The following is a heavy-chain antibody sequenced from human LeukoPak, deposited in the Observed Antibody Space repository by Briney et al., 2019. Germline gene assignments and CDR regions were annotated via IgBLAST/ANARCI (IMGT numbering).Heavy chain of an antibody. CDR2: INPNSGGT. V-gene: IGHV1-2*02. D-gene: IGHD6-19*01. Sequence: ASVKVSCKTSGYTLTGYYTHWVRQAPGQGLEWMGWINPNSGGTNYAQKFQGRVTMTRDTSISTAYMELSRLRSDDTAVYYCATYDQWLPHGFDPWGQGTLDTVSS. J-gene: IGHJ5*02. CDR1: GYTLTGYY. CDR3: ATYDQWLPHGFDP.